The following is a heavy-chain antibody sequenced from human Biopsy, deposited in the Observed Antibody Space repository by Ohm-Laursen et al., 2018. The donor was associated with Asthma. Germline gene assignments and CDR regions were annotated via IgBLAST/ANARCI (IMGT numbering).Heavy chain of an antibody. J-gene: IGHJ6*02. CDR3: ARGPEWSGLDI. CDR2: SDHRGNT. Sequence: TLSLTCTVSGGSMSSSSYYWDWIRQPPGKGLEWIGESDHRGNTNTNPTLKSRVTISKDKSANEFSLKMRSVTAADTAIYYCARGPEWSGLDIWGQGTTVTVSS. CDR1: GGSMSSSSYY. V-gene: IGHV4-39*02. D-gene: IGHD3-3*01.